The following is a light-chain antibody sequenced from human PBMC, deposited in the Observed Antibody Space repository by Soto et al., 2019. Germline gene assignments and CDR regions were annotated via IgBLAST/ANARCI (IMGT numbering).Light chain of an antibody. CDR1: QAISTW. V-gene: IGKV1-5*03. CDR2: KAS. Sequence: DIQMTQSPSTLSASVGDRVTITCRASQAISTWLAWYQQKPGKTPNLLIYKASNLESGVPSRFSGSGSGTEFTLPISSLQPDDSATYYCQQYGNDWAFGQGTQVEIK. CDR3: QQYGNDWA. J-gene: IGKJ1*01.